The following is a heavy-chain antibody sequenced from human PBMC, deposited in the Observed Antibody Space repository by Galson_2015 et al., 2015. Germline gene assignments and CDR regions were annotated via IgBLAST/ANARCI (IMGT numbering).Heavy chain of an antibody. D-gene: IGHD4-11*01. Sequence: SLRLSCAVSGFTVSSYEMNWVRQAPGKGLEWISYISSSGSTIYYADSVTSRVTISRDDAKKSLYLQMNSLRAEDTAVYYCARGLSKEVGWNYYYYMDVWGKGTTVTVSS. CDR2: ISSSGSTI. CDR3: ARGLSKEVGWNYYYYMDV. J-gene: IGHJ6*03. V-gene: IGHV3-48*03. CDR1: GFTVSSYE.